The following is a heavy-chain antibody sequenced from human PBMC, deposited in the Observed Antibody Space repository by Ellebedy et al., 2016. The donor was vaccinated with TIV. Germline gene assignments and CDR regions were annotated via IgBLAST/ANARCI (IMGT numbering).Heavy chain of an antibody. Sequence: GESLKISXTASGFTFSSYGMHWVRQAPGKGLEWVAVISYDGSNKYYADSVKGRFTISRDNSKNTLYLQMNSLRAEDTALYYCARNGYRGKEGGDYDSSGYPSGTAFDIWGQGTMVTVSS. CDR3: ARNGYRGKEGGDYDSSGYPSGTAFDI. CDR2: ISYDGSNK. CDR1: GFTFSSYG. V-gene: IGHV3-30*03. J-gene: IGHJ3*02. D-gene: IGHD3-22*01.